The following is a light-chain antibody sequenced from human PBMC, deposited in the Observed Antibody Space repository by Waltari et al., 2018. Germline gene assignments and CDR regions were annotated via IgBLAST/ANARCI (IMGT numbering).Light chain of an antibody. CDR3: QQYNSYPLT. Sequence: DIQMTQSPSTLSASVGDRVTITCRASQSISSRLAWYQQKTGKAPKLLIYKASSLESGVPSRFSGSGSGTEFTLTISSLQPDDFATYYCQQYNSYPLTFGQGTKVEIK. CDR1: QSISSR. V-gene: IGKV1-5*03. J-gene: IGKJ1*01. CDR2: KAS.